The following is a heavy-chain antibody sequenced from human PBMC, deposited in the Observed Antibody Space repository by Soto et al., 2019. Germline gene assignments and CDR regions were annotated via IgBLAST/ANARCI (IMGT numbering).Heavy chain of an antibody. CDR3: ARIGTGYYYMDV. V-gene: IGHV3-74*01. CDR2: INSDGSRT. CDR1: GFTFSSYW. D-gene: IGHD1-1*01. J-gene: IGHJ6*03. Sequence: EVQLVESGGGLVQPGGSLRLSCAASGFTFSSYWMHWVRQAPGEGLIWVSRINSDGSRTTYADSVKGRFTISRDNAKNPVYLQMNSLSAEDTAVYYCARIGTGYYYMDVWGKGTTVTVSS.